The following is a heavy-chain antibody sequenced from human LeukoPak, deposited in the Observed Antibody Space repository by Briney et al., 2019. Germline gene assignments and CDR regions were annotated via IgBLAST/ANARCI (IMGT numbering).Heavy chain of an antibody. Sequence: ASVKVSCKASGYTFTSYDINWVRQATGQGLEWMGWISAYNDNTNYAQKLQGRVTMTTDISTSTAYMELRSLRSDDTAVYYCARDGSHYYDSSDPWEYWGQGTLVTVSS. CDR3: ARDGSHYYDSSDPWEY. D-gene: IGHD3-22*01. V-gene: IGHV1-18*01. CDR2: ISAYNDNT. J-gene: IGHJ4*02. CDR1: GYTFTSYD.